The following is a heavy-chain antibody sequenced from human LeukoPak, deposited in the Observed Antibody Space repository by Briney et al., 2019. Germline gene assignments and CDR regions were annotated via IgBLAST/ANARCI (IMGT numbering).Heavy chain of an antibody. D-gene: IGHD6-13*01. CDR1: GFTFSSYA. CDR2: ISGSGGGT. V-gene: IGHV3-23*01. J-gene: IGHJ6*02. CDR3: AKAAGYGAYYYYGMDV. Sequence: GGSLRLSCAASGFTFSSYAMSWVRLAPGRGLEWVSAISGSGGGTYYADSVKGRFTVSRDNSKNTLYLQMNSLRAEDTAVYYCAKAAGYGAYYYYGMDVWGQGTTVTVSS.